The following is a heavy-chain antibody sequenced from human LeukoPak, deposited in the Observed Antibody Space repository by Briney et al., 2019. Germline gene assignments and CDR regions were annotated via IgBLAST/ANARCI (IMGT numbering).Heavy chain of an antibody. CDR3: VKDSTHFRVWDSYDTTGLNY. CDR2: ISYDGSNK. J-gene: IGHJ4*02. CDR1: GFTFSSYG. D-gene: IGHD3-22*01. V-gene: IGHV3-30*18. Sequence: GRSLRLSCAASGFTFSSYGMHWVRQAPGKGLEWVAVISYDGSNKYYADSVKGRFTVSRDNSKNTLYLQMNSLRAEDTAVYYCVKDSTHFRVWDSYDTTGLNYWGQGTLVTVSS.